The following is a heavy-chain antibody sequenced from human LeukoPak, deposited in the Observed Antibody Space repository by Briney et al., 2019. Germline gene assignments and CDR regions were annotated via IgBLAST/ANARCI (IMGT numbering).Heavy chain of an antibody. CDR2: INSDGSDT. J-gene: IGHJ3*02. CDR1: GFSFSSYW. V-gene: IGHV3-74*03. D-gene: IGHD1-26*01. Sequence: GGSLRLSCAASGFSFSSYWMHWVRQAPGKGLVRVSRINSDGSDTKYADSVKGRFTISRDDAKNTLSLQMNSLRVEDTAVYFCARGGSPPEALGDTFDIWGQGTMVTVSS. CDR3: ARGGSPPEALGDTFDI.